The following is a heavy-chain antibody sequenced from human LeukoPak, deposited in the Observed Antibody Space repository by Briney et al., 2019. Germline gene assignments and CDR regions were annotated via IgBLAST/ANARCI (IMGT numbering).Heavy chain of an antibody. Sequence: GGSLRLSCAASGFTFSSFDMRWVRQPTGQGLEWVSTLGTDGDTYYPDSVEGRFTLSRDNSKDSLYLQMNSLTAGDTAVYYCARGPPRGKYYYMDVWGKGTTVTVSS. J-gene: IGHJ6*03. D-gene: IGHD1-1*01. CDR1: GFTFSSFD. CDR2: LGTDGDT. CDR3: ARGPPRGKYYYMDV. V-gene: IGHV3-13*01.